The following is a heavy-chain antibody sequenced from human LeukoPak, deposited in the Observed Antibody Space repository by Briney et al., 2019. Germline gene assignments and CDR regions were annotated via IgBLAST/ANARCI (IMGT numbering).Heavy chain of an antibody. D-gene: IGHD4/OR15-4a*01. Sequence: QPGGSLRLSCAASGFTFSSYGMHWVRQAPGKGLEWVAVISYDGSNKHCADSVKGRFTISRDNSKNTLYLQMNSLRAEDTAVYYCAKQSGADRGHLDFWGQGTLVTVSS. J-gene: IGHJ4*02. V-gene: IGHV3-30*18. CDR2: ISYDGSNK. CDR1: GFTFSSYG. CDR3: AKQSGADRGHLDF.